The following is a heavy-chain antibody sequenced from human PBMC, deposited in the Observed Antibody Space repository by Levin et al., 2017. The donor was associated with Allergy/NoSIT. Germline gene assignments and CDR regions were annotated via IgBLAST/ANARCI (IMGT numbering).Heavy chain of an antibody. V-gene: IGHV4-59*01. CDR2: ISYSGIT. CDR1: GVSISGYF. Sequence: SETLSLTCTVSGVSISGYFWSWIRQPPGKGLEWIAYISYSGITNYYPSLKSRLIISVDTSTNSFPLKLNSVTAADTAVYYGAKENVYAVPVYFQRWGQGTLVTVSS. D-gene: IGHD5/OR15-5a*01. J-gene: IGHJ1*01. CDR3: AKENVYAVPVYFQR.